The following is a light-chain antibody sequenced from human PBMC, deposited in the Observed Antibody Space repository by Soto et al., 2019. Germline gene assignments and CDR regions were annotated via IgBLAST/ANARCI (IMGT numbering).Light chain of an antibody. CDR3: MQASHWPWT. CDR2: QVS. Sequence: DFVMTQSPLSLPVTLGQPASISCRSSQSLVYRDGNTYLTGVQQRPGKSPRXXSDQVSTRDSGVPDRFSGSGSGTDFTLKISRVEAEDVGVYYCMQASHWPWTFGQGTKVDIK. J-gene: IGKJ1*01. V-gene: IGKV2-30*01. CDR1: QSLVYRDGNTY.